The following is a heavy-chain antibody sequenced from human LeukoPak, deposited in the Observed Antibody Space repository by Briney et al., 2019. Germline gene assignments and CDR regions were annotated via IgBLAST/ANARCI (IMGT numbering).Heavy chain of an antibody. Sequence: GGSLRLSCAASGFTFSSYDMHWVRQATGKGLEWVSAIGTAGDTYYPGSVKGRFTISRDNSKNTLYLQMNSLRAEDTAVYYCAKGGSSSFWGQGPWSPSPQ. J-gene: IGHJ1*01. D-gene: IGHD6-6*01. V-gene: IGHV3-13*01. CDR2: IGTAGDT. CDR1: GFTFSSYD. CDR3: AKGGSSSF.